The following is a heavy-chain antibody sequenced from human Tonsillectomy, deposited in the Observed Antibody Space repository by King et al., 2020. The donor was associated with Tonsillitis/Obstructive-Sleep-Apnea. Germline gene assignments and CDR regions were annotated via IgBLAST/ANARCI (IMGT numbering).Heavy chain of an antibody. CDR2: FYYSGST. CDR3: ARHRGYYLDC. D-gene: IGHD3-10*01. Sequence: QLQESGPGLVKPSETLSLTCTVSGGSISSSSYYWGWIRQPPGKGLEWIGNFYYSGSTYYNPSLKSRVTISVDTSKNQFSLKLSSVNAADTAVYYCARHRGYYLDCWGQGTLVTVSS. V-gene: IGHV4-39*01. J-gene: IGHJ4*02. CDR1: GGSISSSSYY.